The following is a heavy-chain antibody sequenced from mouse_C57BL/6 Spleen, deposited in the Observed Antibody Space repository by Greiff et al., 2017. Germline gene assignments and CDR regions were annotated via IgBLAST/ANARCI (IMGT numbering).Heavy chain of an antibody. CDR2: INPYNGDT. J-gene: IGHJ4*01. V-gene: IGHV1-20*01. D-gene: IGHD2-4*01. Sequence: EVQLQQSGPELVKPGDSVKISCKASGYSFTSYFMNWVMQSHGKSLEWIGRINPYNGDTFYNQKFKGKATLTVDKSSSTAHMELRSLTSEDSAVYYCAREDYDIYAMDYWGQGTSVTVSS. CDR3: AREDYDIYAMDY. CDR1: GYSFTSYF.